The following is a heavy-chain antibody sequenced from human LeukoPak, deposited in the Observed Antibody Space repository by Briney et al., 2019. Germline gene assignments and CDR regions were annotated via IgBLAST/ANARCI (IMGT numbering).Heavy chain of an antibody. V-gene: IGHV4-59*01. CDR3: ARSIAAANDY. CDR1: DGSINSYY. J-gene: IGHJ4*02. Sequence: SETLSLTCSVSDGSINSYYWNWIRRPPGKGLEWIGYIYYNGNTNYSPSLKSRVTMSVDTSKNLFSLKVSSVTAADTAVYYCARSIAAANDYWGQGTLVTVSS. D-gene: IGHD6-13*01. CDR2: IYYNGNT.